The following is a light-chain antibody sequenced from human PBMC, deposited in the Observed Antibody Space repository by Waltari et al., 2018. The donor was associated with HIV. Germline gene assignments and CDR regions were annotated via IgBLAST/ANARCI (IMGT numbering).Light chain of an antibody. V-gene: IGKV1-NL1*01. J-gene: IGKJ4*01. Sequence: DIQMNQSPSSLSASVGDRVTITCRASQAISNSLAWYQQKPGKAPKLLLYAASRLESGVPSRFSGSRSGTDYALTISSLQPEDFAVYYCQQYFSPPPLTFGGGTKVEIK. CDR1: QAISNS. CDR2: AAS. CDR3: QQYFSPPPLT.